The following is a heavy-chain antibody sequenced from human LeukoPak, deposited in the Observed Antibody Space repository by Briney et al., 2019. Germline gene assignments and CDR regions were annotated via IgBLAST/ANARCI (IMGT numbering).Heavy chain of an antibody. J-gene: IGHJ6*02. D-gene: IGHD3-22*01. CDR2: ISAYNNNT. Sequence: ASVKVSCKASGYTSTNYGINWVRQAPGQGLEWMGWISAYNNNTDYAQNLQGRVTMTTDTSATTAYMELWNLRPDDSAVYYCARAGYYDGSGYYHYYYYGMDVWGQGTTVTVAS. CDR1: GYTSTNYG. CDR3: ARAGYYDGSGYYHYYYYGMDV. V-gene: IGHV1-18*01.